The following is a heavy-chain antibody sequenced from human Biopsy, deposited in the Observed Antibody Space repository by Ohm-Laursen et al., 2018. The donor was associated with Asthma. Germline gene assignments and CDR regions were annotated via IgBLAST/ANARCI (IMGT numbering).Heavy chain of an antibody. CDR2: IDQSGYT. J-gene: IGHJ5*02. CDR3: ARAAITGIRGWFDP. CDR1: GGYLTGHY. D-gene: IGHD1-20*01. Sequence: SETLSLTCTVYGGYLTGHYWNWIRQPPGKGLEWIGEIDQSGYTNYNPSVKSRVTLSADTSKNQFHLNLSSVTAADTAVYFCARAAITGIRGWFDPWGQGTQVTVSS. V-gene: IGHV4-34*01.